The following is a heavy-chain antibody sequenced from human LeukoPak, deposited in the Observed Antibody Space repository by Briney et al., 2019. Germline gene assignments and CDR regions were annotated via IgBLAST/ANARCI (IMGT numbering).Heavy chain of an antibody. Sequence: GGSLRLSCAASGFTFNSYSMTWVRQAPGKGLEWVSALSGSGGRTYYGDSVKGRFTLSRDNSKNTLYLQMNSLRAEDTAVYYCAKDRKYSSSSSYFDYWGQGTLVTVSS. J-gene: IGHJ4*02. CDR3: AKDRKYSSSSSYFDY. CDR1: GFTFNSYS. V-gene: IGHV3-23*01. CDR2: LSGSGGRT. D-gene: IGHD6-6*01.